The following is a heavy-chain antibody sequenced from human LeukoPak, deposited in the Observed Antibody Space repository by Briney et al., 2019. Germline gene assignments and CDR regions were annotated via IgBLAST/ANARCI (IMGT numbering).Heavy chain of an antibody. CDR3: AREYSNYYGMDV. D-gene: IGHD1-26*01. CDR2: ISSSSSYI. Sequence: PGGSLRLSCAASGFTFSSYSMNWVRQAPGKGLDWVSSISSSSSYIYYADSVKGRFTISRDNAKNSLYLQMNSLRAEDTAVYYCAREYSNYYGMDVWGQGTTVTVSS. J-gene: IGHJ6*02. V-gene: IGHV3-21*01. CDR1: GFTFSSYS.